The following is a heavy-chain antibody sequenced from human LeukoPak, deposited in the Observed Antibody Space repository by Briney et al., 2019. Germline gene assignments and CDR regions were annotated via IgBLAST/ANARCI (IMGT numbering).Heavy chain of an antibody. Sequence: NPSETLSLTCAVSGGSISSGGYSWSWIRQPPGKGLEWIGEINHSGSTNYNPSLKSRVTISVDTSKNQFSLKLSSVTAADTAVYYCASVQITIFGVVIFDYWGQGTLVTVSS. CDR3: ASVQITIFGVVIFDY. CDR1: GGSISSGGYS. V-gene: IGHV4-30-2*01. J-gene: IGHJ4*02. CDR2: INHSGST. D-gene: IGHD3-3*01.